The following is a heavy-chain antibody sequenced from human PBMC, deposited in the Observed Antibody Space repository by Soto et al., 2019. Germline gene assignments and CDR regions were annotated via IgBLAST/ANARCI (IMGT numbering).Heavy chain of an antibody. CDR3: AKDAAAVNGVWDPLHM. V-gene: IGHV3-23*01. D-gene: IGHD2-8*01. CDR2: VGGSDTEK. Sequence: EVQLLESGGGVVQPGGSLRLSGAASGFTFSAYAMSWVRQAPGKGLQWVSGVGGSDTEKHYADSVRGRFTVSRDNSKITLYLPLNSLRVDDTAVYYCAKDAAAVNGVWDPLHMWGQGTEVTVSS. CDR1: GFTFSAYA. J-gene: IGHJ3*02.